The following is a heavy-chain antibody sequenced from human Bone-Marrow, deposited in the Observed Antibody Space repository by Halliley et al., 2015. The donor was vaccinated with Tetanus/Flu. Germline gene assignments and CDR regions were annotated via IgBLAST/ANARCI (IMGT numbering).Heavy chain of an antibody. CDR2: INSDGSTT. CDR1: GFSLSSYW. D-gene: IGHD6-19*01. J-gene: IGHJ6*02. V-gene: IGHV3-74*01. CDR3: ARPPAEVAVAGRGREFFPMEG. Sequence: SLRLSCAASGFSLSSYWMHWVRHVPGKGLEWLSRINSDGSTTTYADSVRGRFTISRDNAKNTLYLQMNSLRAEDTAVYYCARPPAEVAVAGRGREFFPMEGWGQGAPVIVSS.